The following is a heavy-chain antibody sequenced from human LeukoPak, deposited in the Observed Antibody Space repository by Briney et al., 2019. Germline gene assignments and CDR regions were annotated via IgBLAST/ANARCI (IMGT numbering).Heavy chain of an antibody. D-gene: IGHD3-22*01. J-gene: IGHJ3*02. CDR2: ISGSGGST. V-gene: IGHV3-23*01. Sequence: QSGGSLRLSCAASGLTFSSYAVNWVRQAPGKGLEWVSAISGSGGSTYYADSVKGRFTISRDNSKNSLYLQMNSLRAEDTAVYYCARAGPQVYDSSGYYYADAFDIWGQGTMVTVSS. CDR1: GLTFSSYA. CDR3: ARAGPQVYDSSGYYYADAFDI.